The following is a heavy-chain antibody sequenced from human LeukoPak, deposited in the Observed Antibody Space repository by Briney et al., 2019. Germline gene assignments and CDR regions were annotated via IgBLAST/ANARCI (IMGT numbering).Heavy chain of an antibody. CDR1: GFTFSSYA. CDR3: AKEGPGVGYYYYIDV. CDR2: ISGSGGST. J-gene: IGHJ6*03. V-gene: IGHV3-23*01. Sequence: GGPLRLSCAASGFTFSSYAMSWVRQAPGKGLEWVSSISGSGGSTYYADSEKGRFTISRDNSKNTLYLQMNSLRAEDTAVYYCAKEGPGVGYYYYIDVWGKGTTVTVSS. D-gene: IGHD1-14*01.